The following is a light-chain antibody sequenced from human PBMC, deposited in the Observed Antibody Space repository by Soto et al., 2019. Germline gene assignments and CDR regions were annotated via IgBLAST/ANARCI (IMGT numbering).Light chain of an antibody. J-gene: IGLJ2*01. CDR2: EVS. V-gene: IGLV2-14*01. Sequence: QSVLTQPASVSGSPGQSITISCTGTSSDVGGYNYVSWYQQHPGKAPKLMIYEVSNRPSGVSNRFSGSKSGNTASLTSSGLQAEDEADYYCSSYTSSVVFVGGTKLTVL. CDR1: SSDVGGYNY. CDR3: SSYTSSVV.